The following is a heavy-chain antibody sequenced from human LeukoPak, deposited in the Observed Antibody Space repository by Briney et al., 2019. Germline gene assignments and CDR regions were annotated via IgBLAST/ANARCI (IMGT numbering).Heavy chain of an antibody. CDR1: GYTFTGYY. Sequence: ASVKVSCKASGYTFTGYYMHWVRQAPGQGLEWMGWINPNSGGTNYAHKFQGRVTMTRDTSISTAYMELSRLRSDDTAVYYCARDREWELLCYFDYWGQGTLVTVSS. V-gene: IGHV1-2*02. CDR3: ARDREWELLCYFDY. J-gene: IGHJ4*02. CDR2: INPNSGGT. D-gene: IGHD1-26*01.